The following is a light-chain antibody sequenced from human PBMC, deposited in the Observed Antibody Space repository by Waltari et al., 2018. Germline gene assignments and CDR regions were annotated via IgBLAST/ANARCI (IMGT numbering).Light chain of an antibody. J-gene: IGKJ4*01. CDR1: QSVSSY. CDR2: GAS. V-gene: IGKV3-15*01. CDR3: QQYNQWPPLT. Sequence: SVSPGDRATLSCRASQSVSSYLAWYQQKSGQTPRLLIYGASTRAAGVPARFSGSGSGTEFTLTISSLQSEDFAVYYCQQYNQWPPLTFGGGTKVEIK.